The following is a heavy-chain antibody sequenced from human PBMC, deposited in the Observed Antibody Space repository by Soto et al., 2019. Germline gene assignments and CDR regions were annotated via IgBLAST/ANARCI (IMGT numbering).Heavy chain of an antibody. CDR1: GGSFSGYY. CDR2: INHSGST. Sequence: SETLSLTCAVYGGSFSGYYWSWIRQPPGKGLEWIGEINHSGSTNYNPTLKSRVIISLDTSKIQFSLNLDSMTAADTAVYYCARVQPTVITGSFYYLDNGGQEPL. CDR3: ARVQPTVITGSFYYLDN. V-gene: IGHV4-34*01. D-gene: IGHD4-17*01. J-gene: IGHJ4*02.